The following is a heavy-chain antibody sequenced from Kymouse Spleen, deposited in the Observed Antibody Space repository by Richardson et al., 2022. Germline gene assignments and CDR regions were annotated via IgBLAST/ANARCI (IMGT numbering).Heavy chain of an antibody. J-gene: IGHJ5*02. Sequence: EVQLVESGGGLVQPGRSLRLSCAASGFTFDDYAMHWVRQAPGKGLEWVSGISWNSGSIGYADSVKGRFTISRDNAKNSLYLQMNSLRAEDTALYYCAKADELRNWFDPWGQGTLVTVSS. CDR1: GFTFDDYA. V-gene: IGHV3-9*01. D-gene: IGHD2-15*01,IGHD2-2*02. CDR2: ISWNSGSI. CDR3: AKADELRNWFDP.